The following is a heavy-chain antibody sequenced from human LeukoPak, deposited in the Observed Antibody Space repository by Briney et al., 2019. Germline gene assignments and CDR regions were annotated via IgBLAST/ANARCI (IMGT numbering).Heavy chain of an antibody. J-gene: IGHJ4*02. CDR1: GGSFSGYY. CDR2: INHSGST. V-gene: IGHV4-34*01. D-gene: IGHD6-6*01. Sequence: PSETLSLTCAVYGGSFSGYYWSWLRQPPGKGLEWIGEINHSGSTNYNPSLKSRVTISVDTSKNQFSLKLSSVTAADTAVYYCAKDRYSSSSVYFDYWGQGTLVTVSS. CDR3: AKDRYSSSSVYFDY.